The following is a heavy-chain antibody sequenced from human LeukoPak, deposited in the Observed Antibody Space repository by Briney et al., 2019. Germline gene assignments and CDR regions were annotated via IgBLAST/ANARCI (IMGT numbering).Heavy chain of an antibody. V-gene: IGHV3-23*01. CDR3: AKDHVNIVANTFLDY. Sequence: PGGSLRLSCAASGFTFSSYAMSWVRQAPGKGLEWVSVISGSGGTTYYADSVKGRFTISRDNSKNTLYLQMNSLRAEDTAVYYCAKDHVNIVANTFLDYWGQGTLVTVSS. CDR2: ISGSGGTT. CDR1: GFTFSSYA. D-gene: IGHD5-12*01. J-gene: IGHJ4*02.